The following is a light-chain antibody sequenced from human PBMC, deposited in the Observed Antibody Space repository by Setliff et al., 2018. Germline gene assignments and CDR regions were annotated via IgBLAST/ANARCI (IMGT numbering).Light chain of an antibody. CDR1: QSIGTW. CDR3: QQYHTSSRA. Sequence: DIQMTQSPSTLSASVGDRVTITCRASQSIGTWLAWYQQIPGKAPKLLIYKASNLESGVPSRFSGSGSGTRFTLTISSLQADDFATYYCQQYHTSSRAFGQGTKVDIK. J-gene: IGKJ1*01. CDR2: KAS. V-gene: IGKV1-5*03.